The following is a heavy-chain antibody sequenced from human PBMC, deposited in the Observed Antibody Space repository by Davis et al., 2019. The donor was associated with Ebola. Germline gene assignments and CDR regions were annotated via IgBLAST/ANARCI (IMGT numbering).Heavy chain of an antibody. D-gene: IGHD2-2*01. CDR1: GFTFSTYW. CDR3: AKGRYQLLLSPGMDV. Sequence: GGSLRLSCAASGFTFSTYWMTWVRQAPGKGLEWVSGISWNSGSIGYADSVKGRFTISRDNAKNSLYLQMNGLRAEDTALYYCAKGRYQLLLSPGMDVWGQGTTVTVSS. J-gene: IGHJ6*02. V-gene: IGHV3-9*01. CDR2: ISWNSGSI.